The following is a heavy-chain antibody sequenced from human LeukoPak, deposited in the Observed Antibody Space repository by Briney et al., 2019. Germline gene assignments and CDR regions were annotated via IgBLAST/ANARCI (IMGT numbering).Heavy chain of an antibody. J-gene: IGHJ5*02. CDR3: ARTRTGWFGESSHWFDP. CDR2: IKQGGSEK. CDR1: GFTFSSYW. V-gene: IGHV3-7*01. D-gene: IGHD3-10*01. Sequence: GGSLRLSCAASGFTFSSYWMSWVRQAPGKGLEWVANIKQGGSEKYYVDSVKGRFTISRDNAKNSLYLQMNSLRAEDTAVYYCARTRTGWFGESSHWFDPWGQGTLVTVSS.